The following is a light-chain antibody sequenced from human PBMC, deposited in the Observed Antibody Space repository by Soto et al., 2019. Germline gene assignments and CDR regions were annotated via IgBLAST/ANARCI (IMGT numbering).Light chain of an antibody. CDR3: CSYTSGSTDV. CDR2: EVS. V-gene: IGLV2-14*01. CDR1: SSDVGGYNY. Sequence: QSALTQPASVSGSPGQSITISCTGTSSDVGGYNYVSWYQQHPGKAPKLIIYEVSRRPSGVSNRFSGSKSGNMASLTISGLQAEDEADYYCCSYTSGSTDVFGTGTKLTVL. J-gene: IGLJ1*01.